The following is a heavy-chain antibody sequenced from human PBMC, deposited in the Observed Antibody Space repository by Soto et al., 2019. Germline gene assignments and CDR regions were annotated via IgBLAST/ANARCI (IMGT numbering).Heavy chain of an antibody. CDR1: GVTSSSYS. J-gene: IGHJ4*02. V-gene: IGHV3-21*01. Sequence: PGGSLRLSCAAAGVTSSSYSMNWVRQAPGKGLEWVSSISSSSSYIYYADSVKGRFTISRDNAKNSLYLQMNSLRAEDTAVYYCARDSYYDSSGPRFGGQGTLVTVSS. CDR2: ISSSSSYI. D-gene: IGHD3-22*01. CDR3: ARDSYYDSSGPRF.